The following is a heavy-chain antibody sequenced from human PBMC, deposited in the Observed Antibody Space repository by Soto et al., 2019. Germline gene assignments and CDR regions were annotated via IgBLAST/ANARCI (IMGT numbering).Heavy chain of an antibody. CDR2: INPNSGGT. D-gene: IGHD3-3*01. CDR1: GYTFTGYY. Sequence: ASVKVSCKASGYTFTGYYMHWVRQAPGQGLEWMGWINPNSGGTNYAQKFQGWVTMTRDTSISTAYMELSRLRSDDTAVYYCARDPSHYDSGSHEYYMDVWGKGTTVTVSS. V-gene: IGHV1-2*04. J-gene: IGHJ6*03. CDR3: ARDPSHYDSGSHEYYMDV.